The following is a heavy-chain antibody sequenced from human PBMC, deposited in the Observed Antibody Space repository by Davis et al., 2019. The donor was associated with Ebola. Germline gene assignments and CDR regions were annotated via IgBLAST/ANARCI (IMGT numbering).Heavy chain of an antibody. V-gene: IGHV1-69*13. D-gene: IGHD3-22*01. CDR1: GYTFTSYG. Sequence: SVKVSCKASGYTFTSYGISWVRQAPGQGLEWMGGIIPIFGTANYAQKFQGRVTITADESTSTAYMELSSLRSEDTAVYYCACSQDYSTYYYDSSGYYFDYWGQGTLVTVSS. J-gene: IGHJ4*02. CDR3: ACSQDYSTYYYDSSGYYFDY. CDR2: IIPIFGTA.